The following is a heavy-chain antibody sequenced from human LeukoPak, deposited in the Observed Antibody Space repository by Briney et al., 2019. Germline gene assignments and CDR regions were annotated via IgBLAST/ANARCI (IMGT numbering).Heavy chain of an antibody. CDR2: INPTGDST. CDR1: RYTFSSYY. J-gene: IGHJ4*02. CDR3: AREASGGYFDY. D-gene: IGHD4-23*01. V-gene: IGHV1-46*01. Sequence: ASVKVSCKASRYTFSSYYRHWVRQTPGQGLEWVGLINPTGDSTNYAQKFRGRVTMTRDASTSTVYMDLNSLTSEDTAVYYCAREASGGYFDYWGQGTLVTVSS.